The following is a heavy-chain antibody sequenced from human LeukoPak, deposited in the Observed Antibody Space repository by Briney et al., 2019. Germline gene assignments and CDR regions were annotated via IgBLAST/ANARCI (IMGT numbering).Heavy chain of an antibody. CDR1: GGSISSGDYY. Sequence: SQTLSLTCTVSGGSISSGDYYWSWIRQPPGKGLEWIGHIYYSGSTYYDPSLKSRVTISVDTSKNQFSLKLSSVTAADTAVYYCARLYYYDSSGLDYWGQGTLVTVSS. CDR2: IYYSGST. J-gene: IGHJ4*02. CDR3: ARLYYYDSSGLDY. D-gene: IGHD3-22*01. V-gene: IGHV4-30-4*08.